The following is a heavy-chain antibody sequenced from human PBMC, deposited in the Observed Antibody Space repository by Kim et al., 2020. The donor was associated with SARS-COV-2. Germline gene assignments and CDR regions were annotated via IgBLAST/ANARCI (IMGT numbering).Heavy chain of an antibody. CDR1: GFTFSSYA. D-gene: IGHD5-12*01. CDR2: ISYDGSNK. J-gene: IGHJ6*02. V-gene: IGHV3-30*04. CDR3: ARDREGASGYDNYYYYYGMDV. Sequence: GGSLRLSCAASGFTFSSYAMHWVRQAPGKGLEWVAVISYDGSNKYYADSVKGRFTISRDNSKNTLYLQMNSLRAEDTAVYYCARDREGASGYDNYYYYYGMDVWGQGTTVTVSS.